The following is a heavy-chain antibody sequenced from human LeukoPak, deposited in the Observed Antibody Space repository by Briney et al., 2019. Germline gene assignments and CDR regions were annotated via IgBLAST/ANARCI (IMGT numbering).Heavy chain of an antibody. Sequence: SETLSLTCTVSRGSISSGTSYWGWIRQPPGKGLEWIGSIFYGGSTYYNPSLKSRVTISVDRSKNQFSLKLSSVTAADTAVYYCARVGSDWNDVRYNWFDPWGQGTLVTVSS. CDR1: RGSISSGTSY. CDR3: ARVGSDWNDVRYNWFDP. CDR2: IFYGGST. J-gene: IGHJ5*02. V-gene: IGHV4-39*07. D-gene: IGHD1-1*01.